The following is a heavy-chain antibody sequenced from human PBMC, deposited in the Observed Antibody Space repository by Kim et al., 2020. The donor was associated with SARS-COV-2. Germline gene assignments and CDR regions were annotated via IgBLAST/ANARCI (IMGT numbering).Heavy chain of an antibody. Sequence: NYAQKFQGRVTITADESTSTAYMELSSLRSEDTAVYYCATSRGQLWSFDYWGQGTLVTVSS. V-gene: IGHV1-69*01. J-gene: IGHJ4*02. D-gene: IGHD5-18*01. CDR3: ATSRGQLWSFDY.